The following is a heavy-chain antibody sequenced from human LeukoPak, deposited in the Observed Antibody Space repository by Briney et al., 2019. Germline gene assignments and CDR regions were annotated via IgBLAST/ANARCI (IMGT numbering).Heavy chain of an antibody. CDR2: IYHSGST. J-gene: IGHJ5*02. D-gene: IGHD6-13*01. CDR3: ARVGIAAALGDWFDP. V-gene: IGHV4-30-2*01. CDR1: GGSISSGGYS. Sequence: SETLSLTCAVSGGSISSGGYSWSWIRQPPGTGLEWIGYIYHSGSTYYNPSLKSRLTISVDRSKNQFSLKLSSVTAADTAVYYCARVGIAAALGDWFDPWGQGTLVTVSS.